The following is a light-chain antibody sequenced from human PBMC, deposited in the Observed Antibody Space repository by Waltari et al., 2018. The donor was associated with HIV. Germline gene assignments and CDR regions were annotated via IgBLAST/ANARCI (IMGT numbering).Light chain of an antibody. Sequence: QSALTQPRSVSGSPGQSVTISCTGTNSDVGGYWYVSWYQQQPGKAPKLMIYGVNKRPSGVPDRFSGSKSDNTASLTISGLQAEDEGDYYCSSYTGSNTLGVFGTGTRVTVL. CDR2: GVN. J-gene: IGLJ1*01. V-gene: IGLV2-11*01. CDR1: NSDVGGYWY. CDR3: SSYTGSNTLGV.